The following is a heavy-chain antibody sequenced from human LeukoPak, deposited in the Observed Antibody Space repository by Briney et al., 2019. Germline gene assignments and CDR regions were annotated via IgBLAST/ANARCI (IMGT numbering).Heavy chain of an antibody. Sequence: PGGSLRLSCAASGFTFSSYAMHWVRQAPGKGLEYVSAISSNGGSTYYANSVKGRFTISRDNSKNTLYLQMGSLRAEDMAVYHCARVGSGSAFDYWGQGTLVTVSS. J-gene: IGHJ4*02. D-gene: IGHD3-22*01. CDR2: ISSNGGST. V-gene: IGHV3-64*01. CDR3: ARVGSGSAFDY. CDR1: GFTFSSYA.